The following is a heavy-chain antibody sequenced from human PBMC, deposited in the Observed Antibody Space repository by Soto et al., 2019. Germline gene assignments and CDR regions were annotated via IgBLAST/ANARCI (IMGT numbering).Heavy chain of an antibody. J-gene: IGHJ4*02. CDR2: INPNSGGT. CDR1: GYTFTGYF. V-gene: IGHV1-2*04. CDR3: ARDPGISSGLPDY. D-gene: IGHD3-22*01. Sequence: ASVKVSCKASGYTFTGYFIHWVRQAPGQGLEWMGWINPNSGGTKYAQKFQGWVTMTRDTSISTAYMELSRLRSDDTAVYYCARDPGISSGLPDYWGQGTLVTVSS.